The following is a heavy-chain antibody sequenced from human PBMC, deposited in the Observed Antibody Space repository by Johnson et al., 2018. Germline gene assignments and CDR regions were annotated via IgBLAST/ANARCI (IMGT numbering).Heavy chain of an antibody. D-gene: IGHD4-17*01. J-gene: IGHJ6*02. CDR3: AREGGSAFTVTTSYYYGMDV. V-gene: IGHV3-30*03. CDR1: GFTFSSYA. Sequence: QVQLVQSGGGLVKPGRSLRLSCTASGFTFSSYAMSWVRQAPGKGLEWVAVILYDGSNKYYADSVKGRFIISRDKSKNTLYMQRNSLRAEATAVYYCAREGGSAFTVTTSYYYGMDVWGQGTTVTVSS. CDR2: ILYDGSNK.